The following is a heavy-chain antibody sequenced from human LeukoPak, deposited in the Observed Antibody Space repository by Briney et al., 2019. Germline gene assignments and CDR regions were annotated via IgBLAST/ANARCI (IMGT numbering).Heavy chain of an antibody. Sequence: GGSLRLSCAASGFTFSDYYMSWFRQAPGKGLEWVSYISSSGITIYYADSVKGRFTISRDNAKNSLYLQMNSLRAEDTAVYYCARDGIGDGYNLGRWFDPWGQGTLVTVSS. CDR2: ISSSGITI. J-gene: IGHJ5*02. CDR3: ARDGIGDGYNLGRWFDP. V-gene: IGHV3-11*01. CDR1: GFTFSDYY. D-gene: IGHD5-24*01.